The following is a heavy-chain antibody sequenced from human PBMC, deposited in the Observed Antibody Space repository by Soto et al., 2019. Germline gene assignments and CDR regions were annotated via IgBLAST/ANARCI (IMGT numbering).Heavy chain of an antibody. CDR1: GFSFSIFW. D-gene: IGHD5-12*01. CDR3: TRGGGYSGYDPFDY. J-gene: IGHJ4*02. V-gene: IGHV3-74*01. CDR2: INGGGSSA. Sequence: EVQLVESGGDLVQPGGSLRLSCAASGFSFSIFWMHWVRQAPGKGLVWVSSINGGGSSADYADSVKGRFTFSRDNAKXXXXXXXXXXXXXXXXXXXXTRGGGYSGYDPFDYWGQGTLVTVSS.